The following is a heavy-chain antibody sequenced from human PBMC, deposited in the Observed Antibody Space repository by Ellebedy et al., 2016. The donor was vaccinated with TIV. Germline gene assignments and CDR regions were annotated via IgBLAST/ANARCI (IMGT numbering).Heavy chain of an antibody. CDR2: ISSGSSSI. V-gene: IGHV3-48*01. D-gene: IGHD6-19*01. CDR1: GFTFSLYS. J-gene: IGHJ6*02. Sequence: PGGSLRLSCAASGFTFSLYSMNWVRQAPGKGLEWISYISSGSSSIYYADSVKGRFTITRDNDKNLLYLQMSSLRVEDTAVYYCARAFRQWLAQGDALDVWGQGTTVIVSS. CDR3: ARAFRQWLAQGDALDV.